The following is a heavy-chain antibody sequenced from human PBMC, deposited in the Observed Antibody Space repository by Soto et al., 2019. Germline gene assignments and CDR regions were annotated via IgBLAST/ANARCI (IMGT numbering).Heavy chain of an antibody. CDR3: ARALDCGGDCYPTYYFDY. Sequence: QVQLVESGGGVVQPGRSLRLSCAASGFTFSSYAMHWVRQAPGKGLEWVAVISSDGSNKYYADSVKGRFTISRDNSKNTLYLQMNSRRAEDTAVYYCARALDCGGDCYPTYYFDYWVQGTLVTVSS. CDR1: GFTFSSYA. V-gene: IGHV3-30-3*01. CDR2: ISSDGSNK. D-gene: IGHD2-21*02. J-gene: IGHJ4*02.